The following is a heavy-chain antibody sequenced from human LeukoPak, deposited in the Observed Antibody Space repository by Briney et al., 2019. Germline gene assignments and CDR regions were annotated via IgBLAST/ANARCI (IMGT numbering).Heavy chain of an antibody. CDR1: GGTFSSYT. J-gene: IGHJ4*02. CDR2: IIPILGIA. CDR3: ARAEAITIFLDLGH. D-gene: IGHD3-3*01. Sequence: VASVKVSCKASGGTFSSYTISWVRQAPGQRLEWMGRIIPILGIANYAQKFQGRVTITADKSTSTAYMELSSLRSEDTAVYYRARAEAITIFLDLGHWGQGTLVTVSS. V-gene: IGHV1-69*02.